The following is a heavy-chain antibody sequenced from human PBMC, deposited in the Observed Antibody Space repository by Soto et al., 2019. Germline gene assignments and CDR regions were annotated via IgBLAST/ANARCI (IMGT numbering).Heavy chain of an antibody. Sequence: QVQLVQSGAEVKKPGSSVKVSCKAAGGTFSSYTISGVRQAPGQGLEWMGRISPILGIANYAQKFQGRVQITADKSKSTAYMELSSLSSEDTAVYYCAARERLPAAMGNDIWGQGTMVTVSS. CDR1: GGTFSSYT. CDR3: AARERLPAAMGNDI. V-gene: IGHV1-69*02. J-gene: IGHJ3*02. CDR2: ISPILGIA. D-gene: IGHD2-2*01.